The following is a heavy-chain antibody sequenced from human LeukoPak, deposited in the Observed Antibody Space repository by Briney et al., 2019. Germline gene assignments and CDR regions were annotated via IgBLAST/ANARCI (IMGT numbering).Heavy chain of an antibody. D-gene: IGHD4-17*01. V-gene: IGHV1-69*04. CDR3: ARDTSMTTVTPYYYYGMDV. CDR1: GGTFSSYA. Sequence: ASVRVSCKASGGTFSSYAISWVRQAPGQGLEWMGRIIPSLGIANYAQKFQGRVTITADKSTSTAYMELSSLRSEDTAVYYCARDTSMTTVTPYYYYGMDVWGQGTTVTVSS. CDR2: IIPSLGIA. J-gene: IGHJ6*02.